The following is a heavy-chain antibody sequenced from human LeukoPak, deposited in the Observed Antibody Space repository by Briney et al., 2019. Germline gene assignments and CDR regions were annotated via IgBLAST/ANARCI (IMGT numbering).Heavy chain of an antibody. V-gene: IGHV1-46*01. D-gene: IGHD2-2*02. CDR1: GYTFTSYY. CDR3: AKGKFVVVPAAIPGWFDP. J-gene: IGHJ5*02. Sequence: ASVKVSCKASGYTFTSYYMHWVRQAPGQGLEWMGIINPSGGSTSYAQKFQGRVTMTRDTSTSTVYMELSSLRSEDTAVYYCAKGKFVVVPAAIPGWFDPWGQGTLVTFSS. CDR2: INPSGGST.